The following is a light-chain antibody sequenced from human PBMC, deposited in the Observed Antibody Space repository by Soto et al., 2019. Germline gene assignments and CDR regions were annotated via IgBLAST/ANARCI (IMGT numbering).Light chain of an antibody. Sequence: EIVLTQSPGTLSLSPGEGATVSCRASQSVNSNLLAWFQQKPGQAPRLLIHDASRRATGIADRFSGSGSGTDFTLSISRLEHEDFAVYYCHQYVRSPLPFRQGPKQEI. CDR1: QSVNSNL. CDR3: HQYVRSPLP. J-gene: IGKJ2*01. V-gene: IGKV3-20*01. CDR2: DAS.